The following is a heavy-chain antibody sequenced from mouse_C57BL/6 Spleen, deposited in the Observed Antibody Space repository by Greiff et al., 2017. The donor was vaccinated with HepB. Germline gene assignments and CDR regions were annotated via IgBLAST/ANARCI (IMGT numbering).Heavy chain of an antibody. Sequence: QVQLKQSGPELVKPGASVKISCKASGYAFSSSWMNWVKQRPGKGLEWIGRIYPGDGDTNYNGKFKGKATLTADKSSSTAYMQLSSLTSEDSAVYFCAREDSNYFDYWGQGTTRTVSS. V-gene: IGHV1-82*01. J-gene: IGHJ2*01. CDR1: GYAFSSSW. D-gene: IGHD2-5*01. CDR2: IYPGDGDT. CDR3: AREDSNYFDY.